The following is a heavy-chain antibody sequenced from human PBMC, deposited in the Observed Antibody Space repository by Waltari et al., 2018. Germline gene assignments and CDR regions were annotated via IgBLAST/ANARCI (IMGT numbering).Heavy chain of an antibody. CDR3: GAAGPGGS. V-gene: IGHV3-21*01. J-gene: IGHJ5*02. D-gene: IGHD6-13*01. CDR1: GFTFSSYS. CDR2: ISSSSIYI. Sequence: EVQLVESGGGLVKPGGSLRLSCAASGFTFSSYSMNWVRQAPGKGLEWFSSISSSSIYIYYADSVKGRFTISRDNAKNSLYLQMNSLRAEDTAVYYCGAAGPGGSWGQGTLVTVSS.